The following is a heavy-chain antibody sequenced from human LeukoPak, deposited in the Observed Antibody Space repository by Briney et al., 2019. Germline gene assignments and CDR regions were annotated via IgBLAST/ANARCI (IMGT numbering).Heavy chain of an antibody. CDR1: GYTFTGYY. J-gene: IGHJ4*02. D-gene: IGHD6-13*01. CDR2: INPNSGGT. Sequence: ASVKVSCKASGYTFTGYYMHWVRRAPGQGLEWMGWINPNSGGTNYAQKFQGRVTMTRDTSISTAYMELSRLRSDDTAVYYCARATFMFGIAAAGTKYWGQGTLVTVSS. CDR3: ARATFMFGIAAAGTKY. V-gene: IGHV1-2*02.